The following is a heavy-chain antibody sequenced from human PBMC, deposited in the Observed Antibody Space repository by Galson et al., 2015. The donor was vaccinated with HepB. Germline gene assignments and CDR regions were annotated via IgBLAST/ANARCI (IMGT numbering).Heavy chain of an antibody. Sequence: TLSLTCAVSGGSISSVGYTWSWIRQPPGKRLEWIGYLYHSGNSYYNPSLKSRVIISGDTSKNHLSLKLSSVTAADTAVYYCVAEYSDYDYSISWGQGTLVTVSS. V-gene: IGHV4-30-4*07. J-gene: IGHJ5*02. CDR3: VAEYSDYDYSIS. CDR1: GGSISSVGYT. CDR2: LYHSGNS. D-gene: IGHD5-12*01.